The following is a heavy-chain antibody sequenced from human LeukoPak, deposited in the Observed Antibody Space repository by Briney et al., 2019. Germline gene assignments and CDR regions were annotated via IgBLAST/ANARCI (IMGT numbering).Heavy chain of an antibody. CDR2: ISSSGSTI. V-gene: IGHV3-48*03. D-gene: IGHD3-10*02. J-gene: IGHJ6*04. Sequence: TGGSLRLSCAASGFTFSSYEMNWVRQAPGKGLEWVSYISSSGSTIYYADSVKGRFTISRDNAKNSLYLQMNSLRAEDTAVYYCAELGITMIGGVWGKGTTVTICS. CDR3: AELGITMIGGV. CDR1: GFTFSSYE.